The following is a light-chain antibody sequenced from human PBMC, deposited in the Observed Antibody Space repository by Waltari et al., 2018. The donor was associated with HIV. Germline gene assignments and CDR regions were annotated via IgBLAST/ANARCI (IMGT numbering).Light chain of an antibody. Sequence: QSALTHPPSSSGSPGQSVTISCTGTSSHVVGYAYVSWYQPHPGKAPKLMIYEVSTRPSGVPDRFFGSKSGNTASLTVSGLQAEDEADYYCSSYAGSNNVIFGGGTKLTVL. CDR1: SSHVVGYAY. CDR2: EVS. V-gene: IGLV2-8*01. J-gene: IGLJ2*01. CDR3: SSYAGSNNVI.